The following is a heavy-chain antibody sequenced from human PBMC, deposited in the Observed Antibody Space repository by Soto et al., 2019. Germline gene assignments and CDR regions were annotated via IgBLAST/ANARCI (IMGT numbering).Heavy chain of an antibody. CDR2: ISGSDNST. Sequence: PGGSLRLSCAASGFHFSIYAMSWVRQAPGKGLEWVSAISGSDNSTYSADSVKGRFTISRDNSKNTLYLQMNSLRADDTAVYYCAPMGVWGQGTTVTVSS. J-gene: IGHJ6*02. CDR3: APMGV. CDR1: GFHFSIYA. V-gene: IGHV3-23*01.